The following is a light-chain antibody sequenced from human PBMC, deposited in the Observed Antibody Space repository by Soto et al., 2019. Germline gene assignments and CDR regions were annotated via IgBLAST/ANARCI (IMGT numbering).Light chain of an antibody. CDR1: QSISSH. Sequence: DIQMTQSPSSLSASVGDRVTITCRASQSISSHLNWYQQKAGKAPKLLIYAASSLQSGVPSRFSGSGSGTDFTLTISSLQPEYFATYYCQQSYSTPRTFGGGTKLEIK. J-gene: IGKJ4*01. CDR2: AAS. V-gene: IGKV1-39*01. CDR3: QQSYSTPRT.